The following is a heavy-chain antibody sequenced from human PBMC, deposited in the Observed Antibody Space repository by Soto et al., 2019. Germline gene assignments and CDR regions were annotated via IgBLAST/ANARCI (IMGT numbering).Heavy chain of an antibody. Sequence: QVQLVPSGTEVKEPGASVKVSCKTSGYTFKTYGITWVRQAPGQGLEWMGWIIVHNGNTHYAEKLKGRVTMTTDTSTSTAYIELWGLGSDDTAVYYCARSYSYRSWWYFDYWGQGTQVTVSS. CDR3: ARSYSYRSWWYFDY. D-gene: IGHD3-16*02. CDR1: GYTFKTYG. V-gene: IGHV1-18*04. CDR2: IIVHNGNT. J-gene: IGHJ4*02.